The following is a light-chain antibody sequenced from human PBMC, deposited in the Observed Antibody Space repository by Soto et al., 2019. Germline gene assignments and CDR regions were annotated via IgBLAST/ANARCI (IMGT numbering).Light chain of an antibody. CDR1: SSDVGGYKY. V-gene: IGLV2-14*01. Sequence: QPALTQPASVSGSPGQSITISCTGTSSDVGGYKYVSWYQQHPGKAPKLMIYEVSNRPSGVSNRFSGSKSGNTASLTISGLQAEDEADYYCSSYTSSSTLVFGGGTKLTVL. CDR2: EVS. CDR3: SSYTSSSTLV. J-gene: IGLJ3*02.